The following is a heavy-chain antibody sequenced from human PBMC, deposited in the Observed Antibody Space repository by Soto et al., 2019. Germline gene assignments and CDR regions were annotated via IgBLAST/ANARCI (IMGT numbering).Heavy chain of an antibody. D-gene: IGHD2-8*01. Sequence: QVQLVQSGAEVKKPGASVKVSCKASGYTFTSYYMHWVRQAPGQGLEWMGIINPSGGSTSYAQKFRGRVTMTRDTSTSTVYMELSSLRSEDTAVYYCARDVGCTNGVCYTIQGYYYMDVWGKGTTVTVSS. V-gene: IGHV1-46*03. CDR3: ARDVGCTNGVCYTIQGYYYMDV. CDR2: INPSGGST. CDR1: GYTFTSYY. J-gene: IGHJ6*03.